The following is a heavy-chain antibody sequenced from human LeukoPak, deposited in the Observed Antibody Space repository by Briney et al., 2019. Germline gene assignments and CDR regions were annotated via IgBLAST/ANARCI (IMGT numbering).Heavy chain of an antibody. V-gene: IGHV4-34*01. CDR3: ARVPYYYDSSGYYEFDY. J-gene: IGHJ4*02. CDR2: MNHSGST. D-gene: IGHD3-22*01. CDR1: GGSFSGYY. Sequence: SETLCLTCAVYGGSFSGYYWSWIRQPPGKGLEWIGEMNHSGSTNYNPSLKSRVTISVDTSKNQFSLKLSSVTAADTAVYYCARVPYYYDSSGYYEFDYWGQGTLVTVSS.